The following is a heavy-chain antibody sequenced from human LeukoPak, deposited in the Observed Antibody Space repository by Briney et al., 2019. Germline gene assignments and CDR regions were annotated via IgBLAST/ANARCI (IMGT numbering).Heavy chain of an antibody. CDR1: GGSISNYH. D-gene: IGHD3-9*01. V-gene: IGHV4-59*08. CDR2: IYYSGST. Sequence: SETLSLTCTVSGGSISNYHWSWIRQPPGKGLGWIGYIYYSGSTNYNPSLKSRVTISLDTSKNQVSLRLSSVTAADTAVYYCARKDGDWWGQGTLVTVSS. J-gene: IGHJ4*02. CDR3: ARKDGDW.